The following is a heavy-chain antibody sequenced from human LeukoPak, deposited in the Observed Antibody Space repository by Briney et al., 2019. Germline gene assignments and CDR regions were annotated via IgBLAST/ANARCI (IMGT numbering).Heavy chain of an antibody. J-gene: IGHJ4*02. CDR2: INHRGST. V-gene: IGHV4-34*01. D-gene: IGHD5-24*01. CDR1: GGSFSSYY. CDR3: ARAKMATNISDFDY. Sequence: SETLSLTCAVYGGSFSSYYWSWIRQPPGKGLEWIGEINHRGSTNYNPCLKRRVTISVDTSKNQFSMKLSSVTAADTAVYYCARAKMATNISDFDYWGQGTLVTVSS.